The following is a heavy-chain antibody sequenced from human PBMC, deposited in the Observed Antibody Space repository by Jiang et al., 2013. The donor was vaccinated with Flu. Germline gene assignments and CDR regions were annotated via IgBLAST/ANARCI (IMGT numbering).Heavy chain of an antibody. D-gene: IGHD4-17*01. Sequence: GSGLVKPSETLSLTCTVSGGSIISSDYYWGWIRQPPGKGLEWIGTVFYSENPFYNPSLKSRVTISPDTSKNQFSLKLSSVTAADTAVYYCARLDYGDGYYYYGMDVWGQGTTVTVSS. CDR1: GGSIISSDYY. CDR3: ARLDYGDGYYYYGMDV. V-gene: IGHV4-39*01. CDR2: VFYSENP. J-gene: IGHJ6*02.